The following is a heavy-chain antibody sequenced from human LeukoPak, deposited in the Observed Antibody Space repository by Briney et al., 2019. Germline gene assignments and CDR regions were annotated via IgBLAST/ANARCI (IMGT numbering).Heavy chain of an antibody. J-gene: IGHJ4*02. CDR2: INPNSGGT. V-gene: IGHV1-2*02. CDR3: ARDLSGETRSGY. D-gene: IGHD3-10*01. CDR1: GYTFTGYY. Sequence: ASVKVSCKASGYTFTGYYMHWVRQAPGQGLEWMGWINPNSGGTKYAQKFHGRVTMTRDTSISTAYMEVNRLRSDDTAVYYCARDLSGETRSGYWGQGTLVTVSS.